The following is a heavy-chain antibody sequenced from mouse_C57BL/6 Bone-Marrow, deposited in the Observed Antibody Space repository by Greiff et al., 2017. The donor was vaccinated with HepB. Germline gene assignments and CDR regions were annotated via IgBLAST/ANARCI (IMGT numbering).Heavy chain of an antibody. CDR3: ARTIYYDYDGFAY. CDR1: GFTFSSYG. D-gene: IGHD2-4*01. CDR2: ISSGGSYT. Sequence: DVQLQESGGDLVKPGGSLKLSCAASGFTFSSYGMSWVRQTPDKRLEWVATISSGGSYTYYPDSVKGRFTISRDNAKNTLYLQMSSLKSEDTAMYYCARTIYYDYDGFAYWGQGTLVTVSA. V-gene: IGHV5-6*01. J-gene: IGHJ3*01.